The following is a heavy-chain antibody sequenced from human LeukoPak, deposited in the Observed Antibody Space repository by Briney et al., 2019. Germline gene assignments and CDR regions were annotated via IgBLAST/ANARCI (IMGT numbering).Heavy chain of an antibody. D-gene: IGHD6-19*01. Sequence: ASVKVSCKASGYTFTGYYMHWVRQAPGQGLEWMGWINPNSGGTNYAQKFQGRVTMTRDTSISTAYMELSRLRPDDTAVYYCARDLSSGWSPFDYWGQGTLVTVSS. J-gene: IGHJ4*02. V-gene: IGHV1-2*02. CDR1: GYTFTGYY. CDR3: ARDLSSGWSPFDY. CDR2: INPNSGGT.